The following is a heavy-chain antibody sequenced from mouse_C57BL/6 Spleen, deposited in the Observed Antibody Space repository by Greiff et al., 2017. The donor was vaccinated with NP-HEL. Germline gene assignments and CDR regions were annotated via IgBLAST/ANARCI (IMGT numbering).Heavy chain of an antibody. J-gene: IGHJ2*01. V-gene: IGHV1-55*01. CDR3: ARVTTVVFDY. CDR2: IYPGSGST. Sequence: QVQLQQPGAELVKPGASVKMSCKASGYTFTSYWITWVKQRPGQGLEWIGDIYPGSGSTNYNEKLKSKATLTVDTSSSTAYMQLSSLTAEDSAVYYCARVTTVVFDYWGQGTTLTVSS. CDR1: GYTFTSYW. D-gene: IGHD1-1*01.